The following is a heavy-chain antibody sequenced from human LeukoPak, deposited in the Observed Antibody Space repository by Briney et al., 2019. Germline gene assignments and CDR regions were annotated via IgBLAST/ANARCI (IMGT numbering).Heavy chain of an antibody. D-gene: IGHD1-26*01. J-gene: IGHJ6*03. CDR2: ISSSSSYI. V-gene: IGHV3-21*01. CDR3: ARLPSLYYYYYYMDV. CDR1: GFTFSSYS. Sequence: GGSLRLSCAASGFTFSSYSMNWVRQAPGKGLEWVSSISSSSSYIYYADSVKGRFTISRDNAKNSLYLQMNSLRAEDTAVYYCARLPSLYYYYYYMDVWGKGTMVTVSS.